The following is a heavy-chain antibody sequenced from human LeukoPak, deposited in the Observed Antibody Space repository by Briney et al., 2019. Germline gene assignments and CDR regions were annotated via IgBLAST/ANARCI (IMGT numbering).Heavy chain of an antibody. V-gene: IGHV5-51*01. CDR2: IYPGDSDT. D-gene: IGHD4-23*01. J-gene: IGHJ4*02. Sequence: GESLKISCKGSGYSFTNYWIGWVRQMPGKGLEWMGIIYPGDSDTRYSPSFQGQVTISADKSISTAYLQWSSLKASDTAMYYCARLGHDYGGNSDYFDYWGQGTLVTVSS. CDR3: ARLGHDYGGNSDYFDY. CDR1: GYSFTNYW.